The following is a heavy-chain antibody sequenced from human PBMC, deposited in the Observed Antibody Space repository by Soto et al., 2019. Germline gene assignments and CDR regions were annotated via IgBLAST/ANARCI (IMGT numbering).Heavy chain of an antibody. CDR3: ARSNDFWSGYYSY. CDR1: GDSIRSGDCY. J-gene: IGHJ4*02. D-gene: IGHD3-3*01. CDR2: IYDSGST. Sequence: PSETLSLTCTVSGDSIRSGDCYWSWIRQTPGRGLEWIGYIYDSGSTYYNPSLESRVTMSLDTSKKQFSLKLSSVTAADTAVYYCARSNDFWSGYYSYWGQGILVTVSS. V-gene: IGHV4-30-4*01.